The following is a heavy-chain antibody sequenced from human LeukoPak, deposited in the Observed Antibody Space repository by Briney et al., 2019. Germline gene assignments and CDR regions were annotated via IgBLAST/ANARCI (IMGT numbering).Heavy chain of an antibody. CDR3: ARGVGYCSSTSCYYDY. V-gene: IGHV4-39*07. J-gene: IGHJ4*02. Sequence: SETLSLTCTVSGGSISSSSYYWGWIRQPPGKGPEWIGSIYYSGSTYYNPSLKSRVTISVDTSKNQFSLKLSSVTAADTAVYYCARGVGYCSSTSCYYDYWGQGTLVTVSS. CDR2: IYYSGST. CDR1: GGSISSSSYY. D-gene: IGHD2-2*01.